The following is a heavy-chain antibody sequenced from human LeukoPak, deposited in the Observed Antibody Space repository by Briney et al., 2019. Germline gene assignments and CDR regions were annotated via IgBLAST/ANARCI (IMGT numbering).Heavy chain of an antibody. D-gene: IGHD2-15*01. CDR1: GYTFTGYY. J-gene: IGHJ5*02. CDR2: MDPKSGDT. V-gene: IGHV1-2*02. CDR3: ATCLAIAVSRGFDP. Sequence: ASVKVSCKASGYTFTGYYMHWVRQAPGRGLEWMGLMDPKSGDTTYAQKFQDRVTLTRDTSINTAYMELSRLRSDDTAVYYCATCLAIAVSRGFDPWGQGTLVTVSS.